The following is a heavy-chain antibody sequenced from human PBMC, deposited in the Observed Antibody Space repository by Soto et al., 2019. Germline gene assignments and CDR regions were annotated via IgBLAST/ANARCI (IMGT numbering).Heavy chain of an antibody. CDR3: AKEHGLRPGGGGTDPLDF. CDR2: INPNGGST. Sequence: QVQLVQSGAEVKKPGASVKISCKASGYSFTSQYVHWVRQAPGQGLEWMGIINPNGGSTTYAQRFKGINTMTRATSRTNVDKGLGSLTSEDKAFYSGAKEHGLRPGGGGTDPLDFWGQGTLVTVAP. V-gene: IGHV1-46*03. D-gene: IGHD5-12*01. CDR1: GYSFTSQY. J-gene: IGHJ3*01.